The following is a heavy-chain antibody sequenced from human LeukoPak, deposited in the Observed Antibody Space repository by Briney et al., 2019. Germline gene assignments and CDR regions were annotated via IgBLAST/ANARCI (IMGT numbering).Heavy chain of an antibody. CDR1: GYTFTSYY. Sequence: ASVKVSCKASGYTFTSYYMHWVRQAPGQGLEWMGIINPSGGSTSYAQKFQGRVTMTRDTSTSTVYMELSSLRSEDTAVYYCARDLVESSGYSSSPLDVWGKGTTVTVSS. CDR3: ARDLVESSGYSSSPLDV. J-gene: IGHJ6*04. CDR2: INPSGGST. V-gene: IGHV1-46*01. D-gene: IGHD6-6*01.